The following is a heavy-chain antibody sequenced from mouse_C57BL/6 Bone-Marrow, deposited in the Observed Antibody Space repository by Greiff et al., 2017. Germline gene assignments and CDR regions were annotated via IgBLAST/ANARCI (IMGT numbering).Heavy chain of an antibody. J-gene: IGHJ2*01. D-gene: IGHD2-3*01. CDR3: ARRGYDGYHDY. Sequence: QVQLQQPGAELVKPGASVKLSCKASGYTFTSYWMQWVKQRPGQGLEWIGEIDPSDSYTNYNQKFKGEATLTVDTSSSTAYMQLSSLTSEDAAVYYCARRGYDGYHDYWGQGTTLTVSS. V-gene: IGHV1-50*01. CDR2: IDPSDSYT. CDR1: GYTFTSYW.